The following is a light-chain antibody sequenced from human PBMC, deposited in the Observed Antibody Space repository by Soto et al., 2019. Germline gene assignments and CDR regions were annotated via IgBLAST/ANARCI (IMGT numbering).Light chain of an antibody. Sequence: QLVLTQSPSASASLGASVKLTCTLSSGHSSYAIAWHQQQPEKGPRYLMTLNSDGSHSQGDGIPDRFSGSSSGAERYLTVSRLQAEDEADYYCQTWGTGPWVFGGGTQLTVL. V-gene: IGLV4-69*01. CDR3: QTWGTGPWV. CDR2: LNSDGSH. J-gene: IGLJ3*02. CDR1: SGHSSYA.